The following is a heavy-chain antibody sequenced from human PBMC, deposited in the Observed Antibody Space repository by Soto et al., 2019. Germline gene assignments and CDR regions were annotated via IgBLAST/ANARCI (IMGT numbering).Heavy chain of an antibody. V-gene: IGHV5-51*01. CDR3: AKNGRITIFGVVNYYYYGMDV. CDR1: GYSFTSYW. J-gene: IGHJ6*02. Sequence: GESLNISCKGSGYSFTSYWIGWVRQMPGKGLEWMGIIYPGDSDTRYSPSFQGQVTISADKSISTAYLQWSSLKASDTAMYYCAKNGRITIFGVVNYYYYGMDVWGQGTTVTVSS. CDR2: IYPGDSDT. D-gene: IGHD3-3*01.